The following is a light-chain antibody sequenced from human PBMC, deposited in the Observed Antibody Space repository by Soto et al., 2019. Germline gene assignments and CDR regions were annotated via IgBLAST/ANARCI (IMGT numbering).Light chain of an antibody. CDR2: SSN. Sequence: QSVLTQPPSTSGTPGQRVTISCSGSISTIGSNHVYWYQQLPGTAPKLLIYSSNQRPSGVPDRFSGSKSGTSASLAISGLRSEDEADYCCASWHDSLSGWVFGGGTKLTVL. V-gene: IGLV1-47*02. CDR3: ASWHDSLSGWV. J-gene: IGLJ3*02. CDR1: ISTIGSNH.